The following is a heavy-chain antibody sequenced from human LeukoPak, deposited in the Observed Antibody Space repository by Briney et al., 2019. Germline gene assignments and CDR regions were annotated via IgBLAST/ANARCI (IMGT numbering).Heavy chain of an antibody. D-gene: IGHD2-21*01. Sequence: PGGSLRLSCAVSGFAFGSEAMSWVRQSPARGLEWVSFFSVRYNVIYYADSVKGRFTISRDNSKNTLYLQMNSLRAEDTAVYYCARDFFPIADSTWYEIGYWGQGTLVTVSS. V-gene: IGHV3-23*01. J-gene: IGHJ4*02. CDR1: GFAFGSEA. CDR3: ARDFFPIADSTWYEIGY. CDR2: FSVRYNVI.